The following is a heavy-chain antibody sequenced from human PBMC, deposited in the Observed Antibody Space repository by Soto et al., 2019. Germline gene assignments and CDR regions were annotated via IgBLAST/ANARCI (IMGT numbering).Heavy chain of an antibody. CDR1: GFTFSSYA. D-gene: IGHD4-17*01. V-gene: IGHV3-30-3*01. J-gene: IGHJ6*02. CDR3: ARDAYGDYYYYYGMDV. Sequence: GGSLRLSCAASGFTFSSYAMHWVRQAPGKGLEWVAVISYDGSNKYYADSVKGRFTISRDNSKNTLYLQMNSLRAEDTAVYYCARDAYGDYYYYYGMDVWGQGTTVTVSS. CDR2: ISYDGSNK.